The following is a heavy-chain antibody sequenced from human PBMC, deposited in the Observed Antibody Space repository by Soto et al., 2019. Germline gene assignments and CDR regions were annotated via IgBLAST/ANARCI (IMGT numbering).Heavy chain of an antibody. CDR3: ARATLAHYESSGIFDY. J-gene: IGHJ4*02. D-gene: IGHD3-22*01. CDR1: GGSIRRGGYY. Sequence: QVQLQESGPGLVKPSQTLSLICTVSGGSIRRGGYYWRGFRQPPGKGLEWIGYIYYSGGTYYNPSLKSRVTISVDTYKNQFSLKLSSVTAADTAGYYCARATLAHYESSGIFDYWGQGTLVTVSS. V-gene: IGHV4-31*03. CDR2: IYYSGGT.